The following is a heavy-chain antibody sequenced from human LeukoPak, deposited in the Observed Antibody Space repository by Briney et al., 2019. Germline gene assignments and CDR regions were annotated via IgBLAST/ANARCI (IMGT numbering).Heavy chain of an antibody. CDR2: IGFGDDSA. D-gene: IGHD3-9*01. Sequence: GGSLRLSCAASGFTFNNYAMSWVRQAPGRGLEWVSTIGFGDDSAYYADSVKGRFTISRDNSKNTLYLQMNYLRAEDTAVYYCAKDPTSVGGRHDWLLDSWGQGTLVTVSS. CDR3: AKDPTSVGGRHDWLLDS. J-gene: IGHJ5*02. V-gene: IGHV3-23*01. CDR1: GFTFNNYA.